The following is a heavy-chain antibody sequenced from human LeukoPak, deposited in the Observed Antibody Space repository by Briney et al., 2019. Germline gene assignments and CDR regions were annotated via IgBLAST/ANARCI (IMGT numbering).Heavy chain of an antibody. CDR3: ARVRRSGSYPSYFDY. CDR1: GGSVSSYY. Sequence: SETLSLTCTVSGGSVSSYYWSSIRQPPEKGLEWIGYIYYSGSTSYNPSLKSRVSISVDTSNNQFSLKLTSVTAADTAVYYCARVRRSGSYPSYFDYWGQGTLVTVSS. CDR2: IYYSGST. V-gene: IGHV4-59*02. D-gene: IGHD3-22*01. J-gene: IGHJ4*02.